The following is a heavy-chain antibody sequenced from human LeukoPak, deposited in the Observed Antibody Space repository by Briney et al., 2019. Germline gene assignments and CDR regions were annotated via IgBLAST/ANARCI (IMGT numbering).Heavy chain of an antibody. CDR3: ARDRGRDMDV. CDR1: GDSISSGASS. D-gene: IGHD2-15*01. V-gene: IGHV4-30-2*01. J-gene: IGHJ6*02. CDR2: VFHSGST. Sequence: SQTLSLTCAVSGDSISSGASSWNWIRQPPGKGLEWIGCVFHSGSTLYNPSLKTRITMSVDRSKNQFSMKLGSVTAADTAVYYCARDRGRDMDVWGQGTTVTVSS.